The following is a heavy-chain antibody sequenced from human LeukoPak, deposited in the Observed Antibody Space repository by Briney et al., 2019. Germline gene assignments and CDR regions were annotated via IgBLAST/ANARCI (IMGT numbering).Heavy chain of an antibody. V-gene: IGHV4-34*01. CDR1: GGSFSGYY. CDR2: INHSGST. CDR3: ARDNIDYNYYYGMDV. Sequence: PSETLSLTCAVYGGSFSGYYWSWIRQPPGKGLEWIGEINHSGSTNYNPSLKSRVTISVDTSKNQFSLKLSSETAADTAVYYCARDNIDYNYYYGMDVWGQGTTVTVSS. D-gene: IGHD2/OR15-2a*01. J-gene: IGHJ6*02.